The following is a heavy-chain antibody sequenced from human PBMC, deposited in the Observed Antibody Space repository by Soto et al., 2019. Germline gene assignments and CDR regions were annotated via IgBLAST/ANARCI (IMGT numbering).Heavy chain of an antibody. CDR1: GYTLTELS. D-gene: IGHD2-21*02. CDR2: FDPEDGET. J-gene: IGHJ4*02. V-gene: IGHV1-24*01. Sequence: ASVKVSCKVSGYTLTELSMHWVRQAPGKGLEWMGGFDPEDGETIYAQKFQGKVTMTEDTSTDTAYMELSSLRSEDTAVYYCATQAHYCGGGCYSAYWGQGTLVTVSS. CDR3: ATQAHYCGGGCYSAY.